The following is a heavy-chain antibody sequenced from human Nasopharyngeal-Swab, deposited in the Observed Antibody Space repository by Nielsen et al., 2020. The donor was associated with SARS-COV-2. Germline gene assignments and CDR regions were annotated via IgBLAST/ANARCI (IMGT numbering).Heavy chain of an antibody. D-gene: IGHD6-19*01. V-gene: IGHV3-30-3*01. CDR2: ISYDGSNK. Sequence: GGSLRLSCAASGFTFSSYAMHWVRQAPGKGLEGVAVISYDGSNKYYADSVKGRFTISRDNSKNTLYLQMNSLRAEDTAVYYCARDASGWYIDYWGQGTLVTVSS. CDR1: GFTFSSYA. CDR3: ARDASGWYIDY. J-gene: IGHJ4*02.